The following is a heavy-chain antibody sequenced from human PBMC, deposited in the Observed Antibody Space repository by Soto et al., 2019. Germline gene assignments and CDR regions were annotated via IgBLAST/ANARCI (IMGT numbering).Heavy chain of an antibody. Sequence: QLVESGGGVVQPERSLKLSCTASNFVFSVYSLHWGRQAPGKGLEWVALISYDGGNKYYADSVKGRFTISRDNSKNTLYLQMNSLRREDTAVYYCARDKDQYDFGGGTLDSWGQGTLVTVSS. J-gene: IGHJ4*02. CDR1: NFVFSVYS. CDR2: ISYDGGNK. V-gene: IGHV3-30-3*01. CDR3: ARDKDQYDFGGGTLDS. D-gene: IGHD3-3*01.